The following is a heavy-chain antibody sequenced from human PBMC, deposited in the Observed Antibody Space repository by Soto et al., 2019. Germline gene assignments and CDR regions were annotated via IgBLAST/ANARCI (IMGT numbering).Heavy chain of an antibody. CDR1: GDSISNNNW. CDR3: ASKTVARTDY. D-gene: IGHD1-1*01. CDR2: IHHSGST. J-gene: IGHJ4*02. V-gene: IGHV4-4*02. Sequence: QVQLQESGPGLVKPSGTLSLTCAVSGDSISNNNWWHWVRQPPGKGLEWIGEIHHSGSTNYNPSLKSRVTISIDTSKNQFSLKLSSVTAADTAVYYCASKTVARTDYGGQGILVTVSS.